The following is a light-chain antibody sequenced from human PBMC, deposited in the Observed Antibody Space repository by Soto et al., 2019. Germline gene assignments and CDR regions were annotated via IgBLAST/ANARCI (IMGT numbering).Light chain of an antibody. Sequence: MVLTQSPFTLSVSPGERATLSCRASQSVRSSYLAWYQQKPGQAPRLLIYGASSRASGIPDRFSGSGSGTDFTLTISRLEPEDFAVYYCQHFGGTTFTFGQGTRLEIK. J-gene: IGKJ5*01. CDR2: GAS. CDR3: QHFGGTTFT. CDR1: QSVRSSY. V-gene: IGKV3-20*01.